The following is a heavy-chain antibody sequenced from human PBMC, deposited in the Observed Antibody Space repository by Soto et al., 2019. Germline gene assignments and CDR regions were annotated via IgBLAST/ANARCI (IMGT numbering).Heavy chain of an antibody. CDR1: GFKFDDYS. CDR3: AAADYGDYPNWFDP. V-gene: IGHV3-43*01. D-gene: IGHD4-17*01. CDR2: ISWDGSRT. J-gene: IGHJ5*02. Sequence: VQLVESGGAVVHPGGSLRLSCAASGFKFDDYSMHWVRQTPAKRLEWVSLISWDGSRTNYADSVRGRFTISRDSSKNSLYLQMNSLRTEDTGMYYCAAADYGDYPNWFDPWGQETLVTVSS.